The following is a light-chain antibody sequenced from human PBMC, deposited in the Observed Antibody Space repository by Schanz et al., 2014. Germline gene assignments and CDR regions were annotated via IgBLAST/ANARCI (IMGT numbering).Light chain of an antibody. CDR2: WAS. J-gene: IGKJ4*01. Sequence: DIVLTQSPDSLAVSLGERATFNCKSSQSVLYSSNNKNYLAWYQQKPGQPPKLIIYWASDRESGVPDRFSASGSGTDFTLTINSLQAEDVAVYYCQQYYISPLTFGGGTKVEIK. CDR3: QQYYISPLT. CDR1: QSVLYSSNNKNY. V-gene: IGKV4-1*01.